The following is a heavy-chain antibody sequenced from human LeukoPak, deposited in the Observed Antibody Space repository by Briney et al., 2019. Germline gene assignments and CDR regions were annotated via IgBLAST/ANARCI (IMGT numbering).Heavy chain of an antibody. J-gene: IGHJ6*03. Sequence: GGSLRLSCAASGFTFSSYWMHWLRQAPGKGLVWVSRINSDGSSTSYADSVKGRFTISRDNAKNTLYLQKNSLRAEDTAVYYCARATVAAPYYYYMDVWGKGTTVTVSS. CDR2: INSDGSST. D-gene: IGHD6-19*01. CDR3: ARATVAAPYYYYMDV. CDR1: GFTFSSYW. V-gene: IGHV3-74*01.